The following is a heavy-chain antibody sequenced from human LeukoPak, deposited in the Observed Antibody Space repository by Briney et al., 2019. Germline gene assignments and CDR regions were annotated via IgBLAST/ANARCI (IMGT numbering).Heavy chain of an antibody. CDR2: ISGSGGST. D-gene: IGHD1-26*01. Sequence: GGSLRLSCAASGFTFSSYAMSWVRQAPGKGLEWVSAISGSGGSTYYADSVKGRFTISRDNSKNTLYLLMNSLRAEDTAVYYCAKGHWYSGSPYYFDYWGQGTLVTVSS. CDR3: AKGHWYSGSPYYFDY. J-gene: IGHJ4*02. CDR1: GFTFSSYA. V-gene: IGHV3-23*01.